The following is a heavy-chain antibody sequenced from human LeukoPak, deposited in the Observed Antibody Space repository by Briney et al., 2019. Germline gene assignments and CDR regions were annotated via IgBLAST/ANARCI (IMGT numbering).Heavy chain of an antibody. J-gene: IGHJ5*02. D-gene: IGHD2-2*02. CDR2: ISYDGSNK. CDR1: GFTFSSYA. CDR3: ARSVPPPYTYNWFDP. Sequence: GGSLRLSCAASGFTFSSYAMHWVRQAPGKGLEWVAVISYDGSNKYYADSVKGRFTISRDNSKNTLYLQMNSLRAEDTAVYYCARSVPPPYTYNWFDPWGQGTLVTVSS. V-gene: IGHV3-30*04.